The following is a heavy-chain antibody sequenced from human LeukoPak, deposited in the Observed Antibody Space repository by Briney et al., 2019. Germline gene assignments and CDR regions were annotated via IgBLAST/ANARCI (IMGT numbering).Heavy chain of an antibody. Sequence: ASVKVSCKASGYTFTSYDLNWVRQAGGQGLEWIGWMNANTGKTAYAEKFQGRVTMTRDTSMNTGYLDLSNLKSEDTAVYYCARGTQLWPGRLTYWGQGTLVTVSS. D-gene: IGHD1-1*01. V-gene: IGHV1-8*02. J-gene: IGHJ4*02. CDR2: MNANTGKT. CDR3: ARGTQLWPGRLTY. CDR1: GYTFTSYD.